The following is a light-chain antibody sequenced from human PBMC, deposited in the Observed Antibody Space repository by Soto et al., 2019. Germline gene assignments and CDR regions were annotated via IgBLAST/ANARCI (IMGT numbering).Light chain of an antibody. CDR3: QQYNDRPRT. CDR2: GAS. J-gene: IGKJ1*01. Sequence: EIVLTQSPGTLSLSPGERATLSCRSSQSVSSNYLAWYQQRPGQAPRLLIYGASTRAIGVPARFSGSGSGTEFTLTISSLQSEDFAVYYCQQYNDRPRTFGQGTKVDIK. V-gene: IGKV3-15*01. CDR1: QSVSSNY.